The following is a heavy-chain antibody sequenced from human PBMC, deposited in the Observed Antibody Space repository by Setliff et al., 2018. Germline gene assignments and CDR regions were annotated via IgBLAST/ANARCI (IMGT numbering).Heavy chain of an antibody. CDR2: INPGGGSA. D-gene: IGHD6-13*01. CDR3: ARGGMAAAGRKGVFEH. J-gene: IGHJ4*02. Sequence: ASVKVSCKTSGYSFTSHYMHWVRQVPGQGLEWMGIINPGGGSASYAPSFQGRVTMTSDTSTSKVYMEVSTVTSDDTAVYYCARGGMAAAGRKGVFEHWGQGTLVTSPQ. V-gene: IGHV1-46*01. CDR1: GYSFTSHY.